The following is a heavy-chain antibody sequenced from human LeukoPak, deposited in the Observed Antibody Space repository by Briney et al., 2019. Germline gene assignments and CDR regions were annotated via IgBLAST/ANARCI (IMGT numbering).Heavy chain of an antibody. CDR2: INHSGST. J-gene: IGHJ4*02. D-gene: IGHD2-15*01. Sequence: PSETLSLTCAVYGGSFSGYYWSWIRQPPGKGLEWIGEINHSGSTNYNPSLKSRVTISVDTSKNQFSLKLSSVTAADTAVYYCAGYARYCGGGSCYRDDWGQGTLVTVSS. CDR3: AGYARYCGGGSCYRDD. V-gene: IGHV4-34*01. CDR1: GGSFSGYY.